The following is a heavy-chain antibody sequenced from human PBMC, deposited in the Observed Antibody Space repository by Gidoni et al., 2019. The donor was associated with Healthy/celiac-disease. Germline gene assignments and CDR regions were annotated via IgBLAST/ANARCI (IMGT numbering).Heavy chain of an antibody. J-gene: IGHJ3*02. CDR2: IYSGGST. V-gene: IGHV3-66*01. CDR3: ARVIRGVGAFDI. Sequence: EVQLVESGGGLVQHGGSLRLSCAASGVTVSSNYMSWVRQAPGKGLEWVSVIYSGGSTYYADSVKGRFTISRDNSKNTLYLQMNSLRAEDTAVYYCARVIRGVGAFDIWGQGTMVTVSS. CDR1: GVTVSSNY. D-gene: IGHD1-26*01.